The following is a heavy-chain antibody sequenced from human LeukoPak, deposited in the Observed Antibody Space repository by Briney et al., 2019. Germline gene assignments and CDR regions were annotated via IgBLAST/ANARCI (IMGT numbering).Heavy chain of an antibody. CDR2: ISGSGGST. Sequence: GGSLRLSCAASGLTFSTYAMSWVRQAPGKGLEWVSAISGSGGSTYYADSMKGRFTISRDNSKNTLYLQMNRLRAEDTAVYYCAKDQGDYSSGWSIFDYWGQGSLVTVSS. D-gene: IGHD6-19*01. J-gene: IGHJ4*02. CDR1: GLTFSTYA. V-gene: IGHV3-23*01. CDR3: AKDQGDYSSGWSIFDY.